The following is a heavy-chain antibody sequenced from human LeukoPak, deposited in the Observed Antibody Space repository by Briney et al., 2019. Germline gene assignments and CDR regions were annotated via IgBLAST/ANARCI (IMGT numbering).Heavy chain of an antibody. CDR3: ARGKYSGNYFYFDY. Sequence: SETLSLTCIVSDYSISSGYYWGWIRQPPGKGLEWIASIHHSGSTYYNPSLKSRVTLSVDTSENQFSLNLRSVTAADTAVYYCARGKYSGNYFYFDYWGQGTLVTVSS. J-gene: IGHJ4*02. D-gene: IGHD1-26*01. V-gene: IGHV4-38-2*02. CDR1: DYSISSGYY. CDR2: IHHSGST.